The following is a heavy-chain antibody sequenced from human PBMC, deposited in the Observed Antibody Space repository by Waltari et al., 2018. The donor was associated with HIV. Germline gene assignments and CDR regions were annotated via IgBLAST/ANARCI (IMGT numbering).Heavy chain of an antibody. CDR1: GFAFRTYS. J-gene: IGHJ4*02. CDR3: ASPAQAEGY. Sequence: EVQLVESGGSLVQPGGSLRLSCTASGFAFRTYSFNWVRQPPGKGLEWISYISSRGDTVYYAGSVKGRFTISRDNAKTSLYLQMNSLRPEDTAVYYCASPAQAEGYWGQGTLVTVSS. D-gene: IGHD2-15*01. CDR2: ISSRGDTV. V-gene: IGHV3-48*01.